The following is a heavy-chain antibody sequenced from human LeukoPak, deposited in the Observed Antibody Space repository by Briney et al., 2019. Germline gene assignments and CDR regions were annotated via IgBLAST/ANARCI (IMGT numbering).Heavy chain of an antibody. J-gene: IGHJ4*02. Sequence: PWVSVKVSCKASGGTFSSYAISWARQAPGQGLEWMGGIIPIFGTANYAQKFQGRVTITADESTSTAYMELSSLRSEDTAVYYCASRYCSGGSCYLTFDYWGQGTLVTVSS. CDR3: ASRYCSGGSCYLTFDY. V-gene: IGHV1-69*13. CDR1: GGTFSSYA. CDR2: IIPIFGTA. D-gene: IGHD2-15*01.